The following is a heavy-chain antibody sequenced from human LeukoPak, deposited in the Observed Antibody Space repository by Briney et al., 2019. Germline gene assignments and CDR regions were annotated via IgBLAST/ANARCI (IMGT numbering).Heavy chain of an antibody. Sequence: SQTLSLTCAISGDSVSSNSAAWDWIRQSPSRGLEWLGRTYYRSKWFNGYAASVKGRITINPDTSKNQFSLQLNSVTPEDTAVYYCTRSFSGYIDSWGQGTLVTVSS. V-gene: IGHV6-1*01. CDR2: TYYRSKWFN. D-gene: IGHD1-26*01. CDR3: TRSFSGYIDS. J-gene: IGHJ4*02. CDR1: GDSVSSNSAA.